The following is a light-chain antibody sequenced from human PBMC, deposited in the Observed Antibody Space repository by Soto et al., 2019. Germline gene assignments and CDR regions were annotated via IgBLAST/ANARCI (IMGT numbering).Light chain of an antibody. CDR3: FVSYGGLFWV. CDR2: DTS. J-gene: IGLJ3*02. V-gene: IGLV7-46*01. Sequence: QAVVTQEPSLTVSPGGTVTLTCCSSTGTVTSGHYPDWVQQKPGQAPRTLLYDTSNKHSWTPVRFSGSLLGGKAALTLSGAHPEDESEYYCFVSYGGLFWVFGGGTKLTV. CDR1: TGTVTSGHY.